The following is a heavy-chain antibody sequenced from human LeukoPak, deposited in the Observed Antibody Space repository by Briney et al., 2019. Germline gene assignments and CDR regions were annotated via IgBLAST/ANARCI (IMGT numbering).Heavy chain of an antibody. Sequence: SETLSLTCTVSGGSISSSSYYWGWIRQPPGKGLEWIGSIYYSGSTNYNPSLKSRVTISVDTSKNQFSLKLTSMTAADTAVYYCARDGFLAVDYWGQGTLVTVSS. CDR3: ARDGFLAVDY. D-gene: IGHD3-3*01. CDR2: IYYSGST. J-gene: IGHJ4*02. V-gene: IGHV4-39*07. CDR1: GGSISSSSYY.